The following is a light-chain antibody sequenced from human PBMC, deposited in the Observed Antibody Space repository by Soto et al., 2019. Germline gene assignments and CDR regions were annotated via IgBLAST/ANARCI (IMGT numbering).Light chain of an antibody. Sequence: QLVLTQPPSASGTPGQRVTISCSGSSSNIGSNTVNWYQQLPGTAPKLLIYSNNQRPSGVPDRFSGSKSGTSASLAISGLQSEDEADYYCCSYVGRNTYVFGTGTKVTVL. V-gene: IGLV1-44*01. CDR3: CSYVGRNTYV. CDR2: SNN. CDR1: SSNIGSNT. J-gene: IGLJ1*01.